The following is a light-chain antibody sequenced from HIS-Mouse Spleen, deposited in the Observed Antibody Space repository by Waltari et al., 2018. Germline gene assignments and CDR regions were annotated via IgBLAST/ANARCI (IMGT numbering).Light chain of an antibody. CDR2: KAS. V-gene: IGKV1-5*03. Sequence: DIQMTQSPSTLSASVADRVTITCRASQSISSWLAWYQQKPGKAPTLLIYKASSLESGVPSRFSGSGSGTEFSRTISSLQPDDFAAYYCQLYGKFGQGPKVEMK. J-gene: IGKJ1*01. CDR1: QSISSW. CDR3: QLYGK.